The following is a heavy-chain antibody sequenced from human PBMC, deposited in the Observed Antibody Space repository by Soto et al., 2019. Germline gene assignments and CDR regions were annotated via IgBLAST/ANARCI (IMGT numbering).Heavy chain of an antibody. CDR3: ARGVLH. CDR1: CGSISSGGYS. CDR2: IYHSGGT. Sequence: SETLSLTCAVSCGSISSGGYSWSWIRQPPGKGLEWIGYIYHSGGTNYNPSLKSRVTISVDTSRNQFSLKLTSVTAADTAVYYCARGVLHWGQGTLVTAPQ. J-gene: IGHJ4*01. V-gene: IGHV4-61*08.